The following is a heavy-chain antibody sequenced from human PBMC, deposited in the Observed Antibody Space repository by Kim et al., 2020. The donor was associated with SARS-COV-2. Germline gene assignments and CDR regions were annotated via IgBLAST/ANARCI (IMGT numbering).Heavy chain of an antibody. CDR1: GYTFTSYD. CDR2: MNPNSGNT. Sequence: ASVKVSCKASGYTFTSYDINWVRQATGQGLEWMGWMNPNSGNTGYAQKFQGRVTMTRNTSISTAYMELSSLRSEDTAVYYCAREKGYSSSYTTYYYYYYGMDVWGQGTTVTVSS. CDR3: AREKGYSSSYTTYYYYYYGMDV. D-gene: IGHD6-13*01. V-gene: IGHV1-8*01. J-gene: IGHJ6*02.